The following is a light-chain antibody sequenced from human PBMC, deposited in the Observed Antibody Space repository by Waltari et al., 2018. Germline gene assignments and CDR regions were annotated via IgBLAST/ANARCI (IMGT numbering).Light chain of an antibody. CDR3: HSRKGSDNQVV. CDR1: SLSTPL. V-gene: IGLV3-19*01. Sequence: SSELTQGPDVSVALGQTVTVTCHGDSLSTPLANWYQVKPGRAPVLVLFGKEKRPSGIPDRISGYSSGTTSSLTITGAQAEDEADYYCHSRKGSDNQVVFGGGTKLTVL. CDR2: GKE. J-gene: IGLJ3*02.